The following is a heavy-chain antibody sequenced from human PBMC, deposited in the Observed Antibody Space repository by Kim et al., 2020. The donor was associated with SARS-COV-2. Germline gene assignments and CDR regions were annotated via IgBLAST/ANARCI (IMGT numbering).Heavy chain of an antibody. J-gene: IGHJ6*02. CDR1: GFTFSSYA. CDR3: AAMVRGVTMGGMDV. V-gene: IGHV3-23*01. Sequence: GGSLRLSCAASGFTFSSYAMSWVRQAPGKGLEWVSAISGSGGSTYYADSVKGRFTISRDNSKNTLYLQMNSLRAEDTAVYYCAAMVRGVTMGGMDVWGQGTTVTVSS. CDR2: ISGSGGST. D-gene: IGHD3-10*01.